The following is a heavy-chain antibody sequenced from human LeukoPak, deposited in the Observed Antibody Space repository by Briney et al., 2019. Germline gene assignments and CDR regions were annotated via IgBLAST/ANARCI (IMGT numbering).Heavy chain of an antibody. CDR1: GYTFTSYY. CDR2: INPSSGST. J-gene: IGHJ3*02. V-gene: IGHV1-46*01. CDR3: ARCYYYDSSGRDAFDI. D-gene: IGHD3-22*01. Sequence: ASVKVSCKASGYTFTSYYMHSVRQAAGQGLEWMGIINPSSGSTSYAQKFQGRVTMNRDTSTSTVYMELSSLRSEDTAVYYCARCYYYDSSGRDAFDIWGQGTMITVSS.